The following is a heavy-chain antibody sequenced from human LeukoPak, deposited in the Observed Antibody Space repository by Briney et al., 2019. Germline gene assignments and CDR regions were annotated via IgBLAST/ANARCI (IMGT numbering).Heavy chain of an antibody. CDR2: IYYSGST. D-gene: IGHD2-2*01. CDR3: ARGSRGLVPAAQIGI. J-gene: IGHJ4*02. CDR1: GGSVSNGDYY. Sequence: NPSQTLSLTCTVSGGSVSNGDYYWSWIRQTPGKGLEWIGYIYYSGSTYYNPSLKSRVTVSVDRSKNQFSLKLSSVTAADTAVYYCARGSRGLVPAAQIGIWGQGTLVTVSS. V-gene: IGHV4-30-4*08.